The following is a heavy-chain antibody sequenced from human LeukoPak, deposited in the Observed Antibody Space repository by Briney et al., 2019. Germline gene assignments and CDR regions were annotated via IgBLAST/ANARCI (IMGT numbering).Heavy chain of an antibody. V-gene: IGHV4-4*07. J-gene: IGHJ6*02. D-gene: IGHD6-13*01. CDR1: GGSISSYY. Sequence: SETLSLTCTVSGGSISSYYWSWIRQPAGKGLEWIGRIYTSGSTNYNPSLKSRVTMSVDTSKNQFSLKLSSVTAADTAVYYCARSLPSSSWSYYYGMDVWGQGTTVTVSS. CDR2: IYTSGST. CDR3: ARSLPSSSWSYYYGMDV.